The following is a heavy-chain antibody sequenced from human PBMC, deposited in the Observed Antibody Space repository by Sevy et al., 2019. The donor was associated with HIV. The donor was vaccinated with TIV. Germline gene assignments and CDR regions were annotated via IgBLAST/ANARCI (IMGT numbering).Heavy chain of an antibody. J-gene: IGHJ4*02. CDR2: ISYDGTDK. V-gene: IGHV3-30*04. CDR1: GFTFTTYA. Sequence: GGSLRLSCAASGFTFTTYAMHWVRQAPGKGLDWVAFISYDGTDKYYADSVKGRFTISRDSSKNTLSLQMNSLRAEDTAVYYCARDGITNGWYIGYYFDYWGQGTLVTVSS. D-gene: IGHD6-19*01. CDR3: ARDGITNGWYIGYYFDY.